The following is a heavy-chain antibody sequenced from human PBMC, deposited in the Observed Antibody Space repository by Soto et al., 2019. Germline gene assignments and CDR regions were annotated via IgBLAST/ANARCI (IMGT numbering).Heavy chain of an antibody. J-gene: IGHJ6*02. V-gene: IGHV4-4*07. CDR1: GGSISGYY. CDR3: SRVGCSNSKCYTRGMDV. CDR2: IYSDGTT. Sequence: LSLTCTVSGGSISGYYWSWVRQPAGKGLEWVGRIYSDGTTNYSPSLKSRVIMSLDTSKDQFSLHLNSVTAADTAVYYCSRVGCSNSKCYTRGMDVWGQGTTVTVS. D-gene: IGHD2-2*01.